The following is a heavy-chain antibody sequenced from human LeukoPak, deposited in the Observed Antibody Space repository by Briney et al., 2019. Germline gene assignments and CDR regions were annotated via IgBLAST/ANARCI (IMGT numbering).Heavy chain of an antibody. CDR3: AKVLTAMGLYFDY. CDR1: GFTFSNYG. D-gene: IGHD5-18*01. Sequence: GGSLRLSCAASGFTFSNYGMHWVRQAPGKGLEWVAFIRYDGNNKYYADSVKGRFTISRDNSKNTQYLQMNSLRAEDTALYYCAKVLTAMGLYFDYWGQGTLVTVSS. V-gene: IGHV3-30*02. J-gene: IGHJ4*02. CDR2: IRYDGNNK.